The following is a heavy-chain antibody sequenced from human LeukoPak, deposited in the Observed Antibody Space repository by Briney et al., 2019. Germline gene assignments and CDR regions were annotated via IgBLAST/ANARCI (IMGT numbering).Heavy chain of an antibody. Sequence: GGSLRLSCAASRFTFSSYSMNWVRQAPGKGLEWVSSISTSSSFIYYADSVKGRFTISRDNAKSSLYLQMNSLRAEDTAVYYCARSGDGYNRFDYWGQGTLVTVSS. J-gene: IGHJ4*02. V-gene: IGHV3-21*04. D-gene: IGHD5-24*01. CDR2: ISTSSSFI. CDR1: RFTFSSYS. CDR3: ARSGDGYNRFDY.